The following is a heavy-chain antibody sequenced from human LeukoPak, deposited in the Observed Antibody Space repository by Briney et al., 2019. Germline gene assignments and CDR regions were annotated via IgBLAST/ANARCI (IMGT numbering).Heavy chain of an antibody. J-gene: IGHJ4*02. CDR1: GFIFSNAW. CDR3: ARVHVLLWFGGFDY. V-gene: IGHV3-7*04. D-gene: IGHD3-10*01. CDR2: IKQDGSEK. Sequence: PGGSLRLSCAASGFIFSNAWMSWVRQAPGKGLEWVANIKQDGSEKYYVDSVKGRFTISRDNAKNSLYLQMNSLRAEDTAVYYCARVHVLLWFGGFDYWGQGTLVTVSS.